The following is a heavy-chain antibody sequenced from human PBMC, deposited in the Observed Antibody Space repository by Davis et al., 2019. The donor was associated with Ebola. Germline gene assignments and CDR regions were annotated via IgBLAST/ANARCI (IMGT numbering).Heavy chain of an antibody. D-gene: IGHD1-26*01. J-gene: IGHJ4*02. CDR3: ARGPVGRYPYYFEY. CDR2: INWNGGST. CDR1: GFSLDDYG. Sequence: GESLKISCAASGFSLDDYGVGWVRQAPGKGLEWVSGINWNGGSTGYADSVKGRFTISRDVGKNSLHLQMNSLRGEDTALYYCARGPVGRYPYYFEYWGQGTLVTVSS. V-gene: IGHV3-20*04.